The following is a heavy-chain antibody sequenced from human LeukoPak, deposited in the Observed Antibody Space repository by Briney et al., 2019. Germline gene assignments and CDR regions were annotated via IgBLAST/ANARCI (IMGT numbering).Heavy chain of an antibody. Sequence: PGESLKISCQGSGYSFAIYWIGWVRQLPGKGLEWMGIIYPDDSYTTYSPSFQGQVTISADKSIGTAFLQWSTLKASDTALYYCAKHISLTAIPDAFDIWGQGTMVTVSS. CDR2: IYPDDSYT. CDR3: AKHISLTAIPDAFDI. J-gene: IGHJ3*02. D-gene: IGHD2-21*02. CDR1: GYSFAIYW. V-gene: IGHV5-51*01.